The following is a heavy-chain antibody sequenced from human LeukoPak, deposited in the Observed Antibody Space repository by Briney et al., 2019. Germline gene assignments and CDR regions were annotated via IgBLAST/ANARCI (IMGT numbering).Heavy chain of an antibody. CDR2: ISSSSSYI. CDR1: GFTFSSYS. V-gene: IGHV3-21*01. J-gene: IGHJ4*02. Sequence: GGSLRLSCAASGFTFSSYSMNWVRQAPGKELEWVSSISSSSSYIYYADSVKGRFTISRDNAKNSLYLQMNSLRAEDTAVYYCARDSSGWNERLFDYWGQGTLVTVSS. CDR3: ARDSSGWNERLFDY. D-gene: IGHD6-19*01.